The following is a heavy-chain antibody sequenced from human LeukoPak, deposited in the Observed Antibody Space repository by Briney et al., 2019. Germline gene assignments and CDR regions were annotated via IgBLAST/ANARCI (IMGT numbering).Heavy chain of an antibody. J-gene: IGHJ4*02. Sequence: GGSLRLSCAASGFTFSTYSMNWVRQAPGKGLEWVSYIGGSRSTIYYADSVKGRFTISRDTSKNTLYLQMNSLRAEDTAVYYCATFGGSSSSDYFDYWGQGTLVTVSS. D-gene: IGHD6-6*01. CDR2: IGGSRSTI. CDR1: GFTFSTYS. V-gene: IGHV3-48*01. CDR3: ATFGGSSSSDYFDY.